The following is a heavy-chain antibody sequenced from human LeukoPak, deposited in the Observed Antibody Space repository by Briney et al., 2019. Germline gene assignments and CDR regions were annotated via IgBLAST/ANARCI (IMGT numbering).Heavy chain of an antibody. CDR1: GFTFSSYN. J-gene: IGHJ4*02. CDR3: ARDHYYDRSGYLGY. Sequence: GGSLRLSCAPTGFTFSSYNMTWVRQAPGKELEWVSSISSSSSYIYYADSVKGRFTISRDNAKNSLYLQMNSLRAEDTAVYYCARDHYYDRSGYLGYWGQGTLVTVSS. CDR2: ISSSSSYI. D-gene: IGHD3-22*01. V-gene: IGHV3-21*01.